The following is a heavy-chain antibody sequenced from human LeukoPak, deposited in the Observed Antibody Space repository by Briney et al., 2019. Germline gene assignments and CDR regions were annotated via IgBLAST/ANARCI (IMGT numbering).Heavy chain of an antibody. J-gene: IGHJ4*02. CDR3: AKSGYNRFDY. V-gene: IGHV3-23*01. CDR2: TSSSDAGT. CDR1: GFPLSSYA. Sequence: GGSLRLSCAASGFPLSSYAMSWVRQAPGKGLEWVSATSSSDAGTYYADSVRGRFTISRDNSKNTLYLQMNSLIAEDTAVYYCAKSGYNRFDYWGQGTRVTVSS. D-gene: IGHD5-24*01.